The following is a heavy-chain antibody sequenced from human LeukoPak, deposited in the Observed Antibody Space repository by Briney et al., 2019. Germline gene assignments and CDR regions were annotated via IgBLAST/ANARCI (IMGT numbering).Heavy chain of an antibody. CDR1: GYTFTGYY. D-gene: IGHD3-22*01. Sequence: ASVKVSCKASGYTFTGYYMHWVRQAPGQGPEWMGRINPNSGGTNYAQKFQGRVTMTRDTSISTAYMELSRLRSDDTAVYYCARDDYYDSSGYYRKFDYWGQGTLVTVSS. CDR3: ARDDYYDSSGYYRKFDY. J-gene: IGHJ4*02. CDR2: INPNSGGT. V-gene: IGHV1-2*06.